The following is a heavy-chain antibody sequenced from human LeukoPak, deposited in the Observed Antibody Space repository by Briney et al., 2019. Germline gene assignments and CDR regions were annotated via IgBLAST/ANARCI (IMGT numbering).Heavy chain of an antibody. D-gene: IGHD2-21*02. CDR3: ARFAYCGGHCWYYFDY. Sequence: PSETLSLTCTVSGGSIRSSYYYWGWIRQPPGKGLEWIGSIYDSWSTYYNPSLNSRVTIAVDTSKNQFSLKLSSMTAADTAVYYCARFAYCGGHCWYYFDYWGQGTLVTVSS. J-gene: IGHJ4*02. CDR1: GGSIRSSYYY. CDR2: IYDSWST. V-gene: IGHV4-39*07.